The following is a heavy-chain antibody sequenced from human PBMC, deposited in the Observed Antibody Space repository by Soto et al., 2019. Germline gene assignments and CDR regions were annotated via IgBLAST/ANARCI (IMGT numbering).Heavy chain of an antibody. CDR2: FDPEDGET. CDR1: GYTLTELS. V-gene: IGHV1-24*01. J-gene: IGHJ6*02. D-gene: IGHD6-13*01. Sequence: GASVKVSCKVSGYTLTELSMHWVRQAPGKGLEWMGGFDPEDGETIYAQKFQGRVTMTEDTSTDTAYMELSSLRSEDTAVYYCATAPRSSYGMDVWGQGTTVTVSS. CDR3: ATAPRSSYGMDV.